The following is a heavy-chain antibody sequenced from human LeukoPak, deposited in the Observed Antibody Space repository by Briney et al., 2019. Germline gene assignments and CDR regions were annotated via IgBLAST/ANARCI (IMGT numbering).Heavy chain of an antibody. V-gene: IGHV3-21*01. CDR1: AFTFSSYS. Sequence: GGSLRLSCAASAFTFSSYSMNWVRQAPGKGLEWVSSISSSNYIYYADSLKGRFTISRDNAKNSLYLQMNSLRAEDTAVYYCARGAVGMAGGMVRNYYMDVWGKGTTVTVSS. D-gene: IGHD3-10*01. CDR2: ISSSNYI. CDR3: ARGAVGMAGGMVRNYYMDV. J-gene: IGHJ6*03.